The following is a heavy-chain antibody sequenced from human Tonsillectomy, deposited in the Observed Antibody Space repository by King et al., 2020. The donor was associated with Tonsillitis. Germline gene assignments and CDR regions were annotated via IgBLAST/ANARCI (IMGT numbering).Heavy chain of an antibody. CDR1: GFTFGDYY. CDR2: ITSSSSYT. Sequence: VQLVESGGDLVKPGGSLRLSCAASGFTFGDYYMTWIRQSPGKGLEWVSYITSSSSYTNYADSVKGRITISRDNAKNSLYLQMNSLRAEDTAVYYCARERVPATLSTLDYWGQGTLVTVSS. J-gene: IGHJ4*02. CDR3: ARERVPATLSTLDY. D-gene: IGHD2-2*01. V-gene: IGHV3-11*06.